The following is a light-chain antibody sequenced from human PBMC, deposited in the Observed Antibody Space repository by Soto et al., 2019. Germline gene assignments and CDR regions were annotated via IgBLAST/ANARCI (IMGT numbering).Light chain of an antibody. V-gene: IGKV1-5*03. CDR1: QGISSW. CDR2: KAS. CDR3: QHYNSYSEA. J-gene: IGKJ1*01. Sequence: DIQMTQSPSSVSASVGDRVTITCRAGQGISSWLAWYQQKPGKAPKVLIYKASTLKSGVPSRFSGSGSGTEFTLTISSLQPDDFATYYCQHYNSYSEAFGQGTKVDIK.